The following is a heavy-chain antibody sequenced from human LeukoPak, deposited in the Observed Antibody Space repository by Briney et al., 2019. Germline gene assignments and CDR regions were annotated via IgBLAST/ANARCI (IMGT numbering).Heavy chain of an antibody. CDR2: ISYDGSNK. CDR3: ARNQLVVVTPSFDY. D-gene: IGHD1-26*01. V-gene: IGHV3-30*04. Sequence: GGSLRLSCAASGFTFSSYAMHWVRQAPGKGLEWVAVISYDGSNKYYADSVKGRFTISRDNSKNTLYLQMNSLRAEDTAVYYCARNQLVVVTPSFDYWGQGTLVTVSS. CDR1: GFTFSSYA. J-gene: IGHJ4*02.